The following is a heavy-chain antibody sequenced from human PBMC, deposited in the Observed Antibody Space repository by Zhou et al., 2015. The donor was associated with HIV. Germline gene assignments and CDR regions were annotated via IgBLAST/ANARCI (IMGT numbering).Heavy chain of an antibody. V-gene: IGHV1-2*02. Sequence: QVQLVQSGAEVKKPGASVKVSCKASGYTFTGYYMHWVRQAPGQGLEWMGWINPNSGGTNYAQKFQGRVTMTRDTSISTAYMELSRLRSEDTAVYYCARDSPIVGVPTTNYYYGMDVVGPKGPRSPSPQ. D-gene: IGHD2-2*01. CDR1: GYTFTGYY. J-gene: IGHJ6*01. CDR3: ARDSPIVGVPTTNYYYGMDV. CDR2: INPNSGGT.